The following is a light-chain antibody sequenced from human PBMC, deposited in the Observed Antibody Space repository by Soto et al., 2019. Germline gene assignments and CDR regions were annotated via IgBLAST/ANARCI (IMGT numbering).Light chain of an antibody. V-gene: IGKV3-15*01. J-gene: IGKJ2*01. CDR3: QEYNNLPPYT. CDR2: GAF. Sequence: EIVMTQSPATLSVSPGERATLSCRASQSVSSNLAWYQQKTGQAPRLLIYGAFTRATGIPARFSGSGSGTEVTLTISSLQSEDCAVYYCQEYNNLPPYTVVHGTNLE. CDR1: QSVSSN.